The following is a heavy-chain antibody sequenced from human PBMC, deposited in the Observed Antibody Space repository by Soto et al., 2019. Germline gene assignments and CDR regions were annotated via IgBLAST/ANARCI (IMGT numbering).Heavy chain of an antibody. CDR1: GFTFSSYG. CDR2: IWYDGSNK. J-gene: IGHJ4*02. V-gene: IGHV3-33*01. CDR3: ARDGRGYSGYDYVRY. D-gene: IGHD5-12*01. Sequence: QVQLVESGGGVVQPGRSLRLSCAASGFTFSSYGMHWVRQAPGKGLEWVAVIWYDGSNKYYADSVKGRFTISRDNSKNSRYLQMYSLRAEETAVYYCARDGRGYSGYDYVRYWDQGTLVTVCS.